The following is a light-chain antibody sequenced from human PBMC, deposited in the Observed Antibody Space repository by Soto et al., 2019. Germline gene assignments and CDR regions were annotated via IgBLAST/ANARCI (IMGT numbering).Light chain of an antibody. CDR2: DAS. V-gene: IGKV1-5*01. CDR3: QQYESYSPWT. J-gene: IGKJ1*01. Sequence: DIQMTQSPSALSASVGDRATITCRASQSISSWLAWYQQKPGKAPKLLIYDASTLQSGVPSRYSGSGSGTEFTLTISNLQPDDFATYYCQQYESYSPWTLGQGTKVEIK. CDR1: QSISSW.